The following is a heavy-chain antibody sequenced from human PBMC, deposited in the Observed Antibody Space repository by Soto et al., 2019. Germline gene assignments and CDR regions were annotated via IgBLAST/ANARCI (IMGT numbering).Heavy chain of an antibody. J-gene: IGHJ6*04. CDR2: TYYRSKWYN. CDR3: ARDRELRSYYEYGIDV. D-gene: IGHD1-7*01. CDR1: VDSVSSNSAA. Sequence: SQTLSLTCAISVDSVSSNSAAWNLISQSPSRGLEWLGRTYYRSKWYNDYAVSVKSRITINPDTSKNQFSLQLNSVTPEDTAVYYCARDRELRSYYEYGIDVWGKGRTVTVSS. V-gene: IGHV6-1*01.